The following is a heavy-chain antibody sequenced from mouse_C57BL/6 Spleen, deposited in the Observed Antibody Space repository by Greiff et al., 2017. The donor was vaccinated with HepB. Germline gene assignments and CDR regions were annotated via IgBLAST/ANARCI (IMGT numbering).Heavy chain of an antibody. D-gene: IGHD2-1*01. CDR3: ARRGIGNYVWFAY. J-gene: IGHJ3*01. CDR1: GYSITSGYY. CDR2: ISYDGSN. V-gene: IGHV3-6*01. Sequence: EVQLQESGPGLVKPSQSLSLTCSVTGYSITSGYYWNWIRQFPGNKLGWMGYISYDGSNNYNPSLKNRISITRDTSKNQFFLKLNSVTTEDTATYYCARRGIGNYVWFAYWGQGTLVTVSA.